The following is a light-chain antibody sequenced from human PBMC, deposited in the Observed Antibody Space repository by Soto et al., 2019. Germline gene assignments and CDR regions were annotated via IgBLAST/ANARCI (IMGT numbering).Light chain of an antibody. CDR3: QQYGSSPQT. V-gene: IGKV3-20*01. Sequence: EIVLTQSPGTLSLSPGERATLSCRASQSVSSNYLAWYQQTPGQAPRLLIYGASSRATGIPDRFSGSTSGTDFTLTISRLEPEDFAVYYCQQYGSSPQTFGQGTKVDTK. CDR2: GAS. CDR1: QSVSSNY. J-gene: IGKJ1*01.